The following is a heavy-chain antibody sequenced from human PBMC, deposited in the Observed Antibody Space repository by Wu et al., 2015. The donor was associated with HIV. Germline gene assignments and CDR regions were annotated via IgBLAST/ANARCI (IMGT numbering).Heavy chain of an antibody. J-gene: IGHJ4*02. V-gene: IGHV1-46*01. Sequence: QVQLVQSGAEVKKPGASVKISCKASGYTFTSYYMHWVRQAPGQGLEWMGIINPSGSYTTYAQKFQGRVTVTSDTSTSTVYMEMSSLRSEDTAVYYCAKKKKFDIVLAGHLFDYVGPGNAGHRLL. CDR3: AKKKKFDIVLAGHLFDY. D-gene: IGHD6-19*01. CDR1: GYTFTSYY. CDR2: INPSGSYT.